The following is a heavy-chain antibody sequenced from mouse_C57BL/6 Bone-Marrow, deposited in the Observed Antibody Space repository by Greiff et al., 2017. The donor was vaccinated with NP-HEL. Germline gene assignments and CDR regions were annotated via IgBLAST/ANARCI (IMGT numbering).Heavy chain of an antibody. Sequence: EVKLVESGGGLVKPGGSLKLSCAASGFTFSSYAMSWVRQTPEKRLEWVATISDGGSYTYYPDNVKGRFTISRDNAKNNLYLQMSHLKSEDTAMYYCARGVANGVDYWGQGTTLTVSS. V-gene: IGHV5-4*03. CDR1: GFTFSSYA. D-gene: IGHD1-1*01. J-gene: IGHJ2*01. CDR2: ISDGGSYT. CDR3: ARGVANGVDY.